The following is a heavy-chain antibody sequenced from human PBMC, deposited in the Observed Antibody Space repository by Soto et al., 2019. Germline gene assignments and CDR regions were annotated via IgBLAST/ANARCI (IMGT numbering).Heavy chain of an antibody. D-gene: IGHD3-22*01. CDR2: INSDGSST. J-gene: IGHJ4*02. CDR3: ARDPPFFYDSIVYYNK. V-gene: IGHV3-74*01. Sequence: GALRLSCAASGFTFSSYAMSWVRQAPGKGLVWVSRINSDGSSTSYADSVKGRFTISRDNAKNTLYLQMNSLRAEDTAGYYWARDPPFFYDSIVYYNKWGREPLFTFS. CDR1: GFTFSSYA.